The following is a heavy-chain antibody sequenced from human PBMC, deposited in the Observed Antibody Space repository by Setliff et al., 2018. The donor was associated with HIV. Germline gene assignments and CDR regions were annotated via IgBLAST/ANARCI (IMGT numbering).Heavy chain of an antibody. Sequence: GESLKISFEASGYSFTSYWIGWVRQLPGKGLEWMGIIYPGDSDTRYNPSLQGQVTISADKSIDTAYLQWDNLRASDTAMYYCAKYSPAAWFDSWGQGTLVTVSS. CDR2: IYPGDSDT. J-gene: IGHJ5*01. CDR1: GYSFTSYW. CDR3: AKYSPAAWFDS. D-gene: IGHD2-15*01. V-gene: IGHV5-51*01.